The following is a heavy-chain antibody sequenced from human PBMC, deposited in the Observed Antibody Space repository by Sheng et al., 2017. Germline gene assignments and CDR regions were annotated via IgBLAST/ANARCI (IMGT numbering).Heavy chain of an antibody. CDR1: GFSFSNYW. CDR3: ARMPRVGDYAQNGMDV. V-gene: IGHV3-7*01. Sequence: EVQLVESGGGLVQRGGSLRLSCVGSGFSFSNYWMSWVRQAPGKGLEWVANIKQDGSEKYSVDSLKGRFTISRDNAKNSLYLQMNSLRAEDTAVYYCARMPRVGDYAQNGMDVWDQG. J-gene: IGHJ6*02. D-gene: IGHD4-17*01. CDR2: IKQDGSEK.